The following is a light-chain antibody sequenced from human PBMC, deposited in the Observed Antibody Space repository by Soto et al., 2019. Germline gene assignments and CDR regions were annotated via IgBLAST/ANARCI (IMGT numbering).Light chain of an antibody. CDR2: DVD. V-gene: IGLV2-14*03. CDR1: SSDVGGYTF. Sequence: QSALTQPASVSGSPGQSITISCTGTSSDVGGYTFVSWYQQHPGKAPRLMIFDVDNRPSGVSTRFSGSKSGNTASLTISGLQAEDEADYYCCSYSGSSTIVVFGGGTKVTVL. J-gene: IGLJ2*01. CDR3: CSYSGSSTIVV.